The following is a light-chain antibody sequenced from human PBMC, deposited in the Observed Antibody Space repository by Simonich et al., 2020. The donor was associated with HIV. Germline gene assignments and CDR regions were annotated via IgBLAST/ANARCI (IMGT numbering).Light chain of an antibody. Sequence: DIVMTQSPDSLGVSLGERATINCKSSQSVLYSSNNKNYLAWYQQKPGQPPKLLIYWASTRESGVPDRFSGSGSGTDFTLTISSLQAEDVAVYYCQQYHSSPCTFGPGTKVDIK. CDR2: WAS. CDR1: QSVLYSSNNKNY. CDR3: QQYHSSPCT. V-gene: IGKV4-1*01. J-gene: IGKJ3*01.